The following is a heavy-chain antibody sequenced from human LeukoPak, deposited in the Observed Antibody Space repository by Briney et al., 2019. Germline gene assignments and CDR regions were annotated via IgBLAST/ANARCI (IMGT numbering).Heavy chain of an antibody. J-gene: IGHJ4*02. CDR1: GFTFSSYW. V-gene: IGHV3-7*01. Sequence: GGSLRLSCAASGFTFSSYWMSWVRQAPGKGLEWVANIKQDGSEKYYVDSVKGRFTISRDNAKNSLYLQMNSLRAEDTAVYYCARDTPLKYDFWSGHTSFDYWGQGTQVTVSS. CDR3: ARDTPLKYDFWSGHTSFDY. D-gene: IGHD3-3*01. CDR2: IKQDGSEK.